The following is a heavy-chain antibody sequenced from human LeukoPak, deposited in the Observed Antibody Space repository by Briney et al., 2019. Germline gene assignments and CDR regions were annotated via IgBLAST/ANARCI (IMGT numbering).Heavy chain of an antibody. CDR1: GFTFSNSW. V-gene: IGHV3-7*01. Sequence: GGSLRLSCAASGFTFSNSWMSWVRQAPGKGLEWVATIKPDGSAQYYVDSVKGRFTISRDNAKNSLFLQINSLRAEDTAVYYCARVGNTGPFYFDYWGQGTLVTVSS. J-gene: IGHJ4*02. D-gene: IGHD5-18*01. CDR2: IKPDGSAQ. CDR3: ARVGNTGPFYFDY.